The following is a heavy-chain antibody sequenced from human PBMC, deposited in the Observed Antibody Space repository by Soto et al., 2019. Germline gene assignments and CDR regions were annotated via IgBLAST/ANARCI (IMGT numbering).Heavy chain of an antibody. CDR1: GFTFSSYS. V-gene: IGHV3-21*01. Sequence: GGSLRLSCAASGFTFSSYSMNWVRQAPGKGLEWVSSISSSSSYIYYADSVKGRFTISRDNAKNSLYLQMNSLRAEDTAVYYCARDSLYGDVDYYYYMDVWGKGTTVTVSS. J-gene: IGHJ6*03. CDR3: ARDSLYGDVDYYYYMDV. CDR2: ISSSSSYI. D-gene: IGHD4-17*01.